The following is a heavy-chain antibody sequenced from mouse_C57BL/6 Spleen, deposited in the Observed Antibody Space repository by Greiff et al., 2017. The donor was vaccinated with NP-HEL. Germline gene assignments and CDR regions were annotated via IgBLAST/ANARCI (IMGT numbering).Heavy chain of an antibody. CDR2: IYPSDSET. Sequence: QVQLQQPGAELVRPGSSVKLSCKASGYTFTSYWMDWVKQRPGQGLEWIGNIYPSDSETHYNQKFKDKATLTVDKSSSTAYMQLSSLTSEDSAVYYCARLGGYYEAYWGQGTLVTVSA. D-gene: IGHD2-3*01. J-gene: IGHJ3*01. CDR1: GYTFTSYW. V-gene: IGHV1-61*01. CDR3: ARLGGYYEAY.